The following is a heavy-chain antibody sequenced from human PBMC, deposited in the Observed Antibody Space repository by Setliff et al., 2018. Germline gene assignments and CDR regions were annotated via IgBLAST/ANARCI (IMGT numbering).Heavy chain of an antibody. V-gene: IGHV4-59*01. CDR3: VRDRTAYSYGLGV. J-gene: IGHJ6*02. CDR1: GGSISPYF. CDR2: IYHNGNT. Sequence: SETLSLTCSVSGGSISPYFWSWIRQPPGKGLEWIGYIYHNGNTNFNPSLKTRVTMSVDTSKNQFALNLTSVTAADTAVYYCVRDRTAYSYGLGVWGQGTTVTVSS. D-gene: IGHD5-18*01.